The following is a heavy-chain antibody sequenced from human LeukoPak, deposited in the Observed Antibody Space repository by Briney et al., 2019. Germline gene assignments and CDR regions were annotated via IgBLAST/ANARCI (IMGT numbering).Heavy chain of an antibody. CDR3: ARDFVGSSGWEHYDY. J-gene: IGHJ4*02. D-gene: IGHD6-19*01. Sequence: GGSLRLSCVASGFTFSNAWMSWVRQAPGKGLEWVSSITSSSSYKYYADSVKGRFTISRDNAKNSLFLQMNSLRAEDTAVYYCARDFVGSSGWEHYDYWGQGTLVTVSS. V-gene: IGHV3-21*06. CDR1: GFTFSNAW. CDR2: ITSSSSYK.